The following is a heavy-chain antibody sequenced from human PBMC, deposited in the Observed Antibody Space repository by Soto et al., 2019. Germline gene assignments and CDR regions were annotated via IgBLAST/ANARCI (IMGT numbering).Heavy chain of an antibody. Sequence: GGSLRLSCVASGFNFSDAWMTWVRQAPGKGLEWVGRIKDRDYGGTADYAASVKGRFIMSRDDSTNMLFLQMNTLKSEDTAVYYCTTNDYWGQGTQVTVSS. CDR2: IKDRDYGGTA. CDR3: TTNDY. J-gene: IGHJ4*02. V-gene: IGHV3-15*01. CDR1: GFNFSDAW.